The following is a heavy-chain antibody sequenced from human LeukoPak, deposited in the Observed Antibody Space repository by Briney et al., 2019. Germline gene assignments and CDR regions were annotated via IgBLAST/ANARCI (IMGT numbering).Heavy chain of an antibody. Sequence: ASVKVSCKASGYTFTSYGISWVRQAPGQGLEWMGWISAYNGNTNCAQKLQGRVTMTTDTSTSTAYMELRSLRSDDTAVYYCARDYYGSGSYSRPFGYWGQGTLVTVSS. J-gene: IGHJ4*02. D-gene: IGHD3-10*01. CDR2: ISAYNGNT. V-gene: IGHV1-18*01. CDR3: ARDYYGSGSYSRPFGY. CDR1: GYTFTSYG.